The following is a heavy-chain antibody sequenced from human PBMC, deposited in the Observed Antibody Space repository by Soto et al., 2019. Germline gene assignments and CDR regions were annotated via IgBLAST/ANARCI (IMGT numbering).Heavy chain of an antibody. D-gene: IGHD6-19*01. Sequence: QVQLVESGGGVVQPGRSLRLSCAASGFTFSSYGMHWVRQAPGKGLEWVAVISYDGSNKYYADSVKGRFTISRDNSKNTLYLQMNSLRAEDTAVYYCAKVLAVVDGPDTFGGMDVWGQGTTVTVSS. J-gene: IGHJ6*02. CDR1: GFTFSSYG. CDR2: ISYDGSNK. V-gene: IGHV3-30*18. CDR3: AKVLAVVDGPDTFGGMDV.